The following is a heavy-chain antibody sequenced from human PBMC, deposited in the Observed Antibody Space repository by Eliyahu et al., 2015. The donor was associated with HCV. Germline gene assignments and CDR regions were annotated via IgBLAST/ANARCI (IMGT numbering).Heavy chain of an antibody. D-gene: IGHD6-13*01. J-gene: IGHJ5*02. V-gene: IGHV1-8*01. CDR1: GXTFTSYD. Sequence: QVQLVQSGAEVKKPGASVRISCKASGXTFTSYDXNWVRQAPGQGLEWMGWINPNLDHRGHAQTFKGRITLTSDTSTGTAYMQLGSLRSDDTAVYYCARSPSGAAGTELDHWGQGTLVTVSS. CDR2: INPNLDHR. CDR3: ARSPSGAAGTELDH.